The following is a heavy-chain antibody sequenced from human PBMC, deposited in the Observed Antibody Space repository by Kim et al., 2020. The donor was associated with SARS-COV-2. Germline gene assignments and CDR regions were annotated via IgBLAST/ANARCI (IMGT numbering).Heavy chain of an antibody. V-gene: IGHV3-33*05. J-gene: IGHJ4*02. CDR3: ARGKTGRGSGWYVDY. CDR1: GFTFSSYG. D-gene: IGHD6-19*01. CDR2: ISYDGSNK. Sequence: GGSLRLSCAASGFTFSSYGMHCVRQAPGKGLEWVAVISYDGSNKYYADSVKGRFTISRDNSKNTLYLQMNSLRAEDTAVYYCARGKTGRGSGWYVDYWGQGTLVTVSS.